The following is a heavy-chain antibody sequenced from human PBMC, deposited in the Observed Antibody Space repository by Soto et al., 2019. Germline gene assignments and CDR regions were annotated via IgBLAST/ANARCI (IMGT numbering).Heavy chain of an antibody. CDR1: GYSISSGYY. J-gene: IGHJ4*02. V-gene: IGHV4-38-2*01. D-gene: IGHD1-7*01. CDR2: IYRSGST. Sequence: SAILSLTCAVSGYSISSGYYWGWIRQPPGKGLEWIGSIYRSGSTYYNPSLKSPVTISVDTSKNQFSLKLSSVTAADTAVYYCARVRGNWDYNYFDYWGQGTLVTVSS. CDR3: ARVRGNWDYNYFDY.